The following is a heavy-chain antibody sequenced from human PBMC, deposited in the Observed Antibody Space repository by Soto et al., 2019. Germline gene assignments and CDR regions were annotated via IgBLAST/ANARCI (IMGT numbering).Heavy chain of an antibody. CDR3: EVTAGY. V-gene: IGHV1-8*02. Sequence: ASVKVSCKTSGYTFTDYDINWVRQAAGQGLEYMGWMSPDSGNTGYSQQFQGRVTMTSNTSTSTAYMELSSLTSEDTAVYYCEVTAGYWGQGTMVTVSS. D-gene: IGHD2-21*02. J-gene: IGHJ4*02. CDR2: MSPDSGNT. CDR1: GYTFTDYD.